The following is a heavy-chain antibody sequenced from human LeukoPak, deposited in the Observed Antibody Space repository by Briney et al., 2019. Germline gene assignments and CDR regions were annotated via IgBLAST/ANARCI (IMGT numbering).Heavy chain of an antibody. D-gene: IGHD3-10*01. V-gene: IGHV3-23*01. CDR1: GFTFSSYA. J-gene: IGHJ4*02. Sequence: GGSLRLSCAASGFTFSSYAMSWLHQAPGKGLEWVSAINGSGCSTYYAASVKGRFTIHRDNSKNTLYLQMNSLRGEDTAVYYCAKGLGSVVRGAFDYWGQGTLVTVSS. CDR3: AKGLGSVVRGAFDY. CDR2: INGSGCST.